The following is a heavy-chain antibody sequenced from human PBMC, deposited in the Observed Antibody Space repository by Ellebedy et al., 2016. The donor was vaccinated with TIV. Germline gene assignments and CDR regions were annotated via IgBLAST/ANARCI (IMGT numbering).Heavy chain of an antibody. CDR3: ARHSGGHGFDI. CDR1: GFTFSTYA. D-gene: IGHD2-21*01. CDR2: ISSNGDSI. J-gene: IGHJ3*02. V-gene: IGHV3-64D*06. Sequence: GGSLRLSCSASGFTFSTYAMHWVRQAPGKGLEYVSAISSNGDSIYYADSVKGRFIISRDNAENTLDLQMSSLRAEDTALYYCARHSGGHGFDIWGQGTMVTVSP.